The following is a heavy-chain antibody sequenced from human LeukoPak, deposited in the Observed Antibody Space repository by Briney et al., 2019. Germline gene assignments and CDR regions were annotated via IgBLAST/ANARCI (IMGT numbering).Heavy chain of an antibody. Sequence: KPSETLSLTCTVSGDSISSGTYFWSWIRQPAGKGLEWIGRIYTSGSTNYNPSVRSRVTISVDTSNNQFSLQLTSVTAADAAVYYCARDRTVAVAGVPFYWYFDLWGRGTLVTVSS. CDR2: IYTSGST. J-gene: IGHJ2*01. D-gene: IGHD6-19*01. V-gene: IGHV4-61*02. CDR1: GDSISSGTYF. CDR3: ARDRTVAVAGVPFYWYFDL.